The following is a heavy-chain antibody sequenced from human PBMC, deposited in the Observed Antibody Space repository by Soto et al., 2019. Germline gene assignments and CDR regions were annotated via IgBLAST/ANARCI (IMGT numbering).Heavy chain of an antibody. Sequence: SETLSLTCAVYGGSFSGYYWSWIRQPPGKGLEWIGEINHSGSTNYNPSLKSRVTISVDTSKNQSSLKLSSVTAADTAVYYCARGRWLRENDYWGQGTLVTVSS. CDR1: GGSFSGYY. CDR2: INHSGST. D-gene: IGHD5-12*01. CDR3: ARGRWLRENDY. J-gene: IGHJ4*02. V-gene: IGHV4-34*01.